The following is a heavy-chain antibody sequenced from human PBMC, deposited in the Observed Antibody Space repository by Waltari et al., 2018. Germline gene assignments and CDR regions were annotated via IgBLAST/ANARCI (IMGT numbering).Heavy chain of an antibody. Sequence: QVQLVESGGGVVQPGGSLRLSCAASGFTFSGYGMHWVRQAPGKGLEWVAFIRYDGSNKYYADSVKGRFTISRDNSKNTLYLQMNSLRAEDTAVYYCAKNPARRPYYFDYWGQGTLVTVSS. CDR3: AKNPARRPYYFDY. CDR1: GFTFSGYG. J-gene: IGHJ4*02. CDR2: IRYDGSNK. V-gene: IGHV3-30*02.